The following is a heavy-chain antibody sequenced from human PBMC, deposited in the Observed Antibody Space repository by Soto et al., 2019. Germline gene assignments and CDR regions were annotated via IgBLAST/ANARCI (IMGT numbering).Heavy chain of an antibody. V-gene: IGHV3-23*01. CDR2: VNTGGYST. D-gene: IGHD5-12*01. Sequence: EVQLLQSGGGLVQPGGSLRLSCAASGFTFTSYSMTWVRQTPGKGLVWVAAVNTGGYSTYYADSVKGRFTISRANSNKTLLLQMNSLRADDTAVYYCAKDLRAGSGYDFDYRDQGTRVTVSS. CDR1: GFTFTSYS. CDR3: AKDLRAGSGYDFDY. J-gene: IGHJ4*02.